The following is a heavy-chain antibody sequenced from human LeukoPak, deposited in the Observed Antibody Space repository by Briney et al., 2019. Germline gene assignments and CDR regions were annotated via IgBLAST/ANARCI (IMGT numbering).Heavy chain of an antibody. Sequence: GGSLRLSCAASGSTFSSYAMSWVRQAPGKGLEWVSAICGSGRSTYYADSVKGRFTISRDNSKNTLYLQMNSLRAEDTAVYYCAKDAKQSRGWLDYWGQGTLVTVSS. J-gene: IGHJ4*02. CDR1: GSTFSSYA. V-gene: IGHV3-23*01. CDR3: AKDAKQSRGWLDY. D-gene: IGHD6-19*01. CDR2: ICGSGRST.